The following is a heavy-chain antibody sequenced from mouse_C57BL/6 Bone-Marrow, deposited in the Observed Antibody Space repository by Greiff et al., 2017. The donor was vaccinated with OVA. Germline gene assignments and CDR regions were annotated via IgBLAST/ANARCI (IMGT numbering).Heavy chain of an antibody. D-gene: IGHD2-3*01. J-gene: IGHJ3*01. Sequence: VESGGGLVKPGGSLKLSCAASGFTFSSYTMSWVRQTPEKRLEWVATISGGGGNTYYPESVKGRFTISRDNAKNTLYLQMSSLRSEDTALYYCARQGYYLAYWGQGTLVTVAA. V-gene: IGHV5-9*01. CDR3: ARQGYYLAY. CDR1: GFTFSSYT. CDR2: ISGGGGNT.